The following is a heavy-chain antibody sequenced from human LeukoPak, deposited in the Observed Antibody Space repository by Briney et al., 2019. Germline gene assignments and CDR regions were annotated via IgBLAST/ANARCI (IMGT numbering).Heavy chain of an antibody. J-gene: IGHJ4*02. CDR2: ISTDGRFT. Sequence: GGSLRLSCAASGFTFSNYWMHWVRLAPGKGPMWVSHISTDGRFTSYADSVKGRFTISRDNAENTLYLHMSSLRAEDTALYYCARDFLHSPNCPGCWGQGTLVTVSS. CDR1: GFTFSNYW. CDR3: ARDFLHSPNCPGC. V-gene: IGHV3-74*01. D-gene: IGHD1-1*01.